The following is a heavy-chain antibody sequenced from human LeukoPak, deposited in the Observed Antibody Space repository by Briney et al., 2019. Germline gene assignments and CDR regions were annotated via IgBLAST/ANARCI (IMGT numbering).Heavy chain of an antibody. CDR2: ISSSSSYI. CDR1: GFTFSSYS. J-gene: IGHJ4*02. D-gene: IGHD6-13*01. V-gene: IGHV3-21*01. CDR3: ARDVPAAAGAFDY. Sequence: GGSLRLSCAASGFTFSSYSMNWVRQAPGKGLEWVSSISSSSSYIYYADSVKGRFTISRDNAKSPLYLQMNSLRAEDTAVYYCARDVPAAAGAFDYWGQGTLVTVSS.